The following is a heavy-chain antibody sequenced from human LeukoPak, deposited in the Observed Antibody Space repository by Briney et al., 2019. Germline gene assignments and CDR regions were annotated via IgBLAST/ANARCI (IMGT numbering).Heavy chain of an antibody. D-gene: IGHD3-10*01. Sequence: PGGSLRLSCAASGFTFSTHWMSWVRQAPGKGLGWVANIKEDGSEKDYVDSVKGRFTVSRDNAKNSLYLQMNTLRAEDTAKYYCARLYYYNSGRSYPSIYFNYWGQGTLVTVSS. CDR2: IKEDGSEK. J-gene: IGHJ4*02. CDR1: GFTFSTHW. V-gene: IGHV3-7*01. CDR3: ARLYYYNSGRSYPSIYFNY.